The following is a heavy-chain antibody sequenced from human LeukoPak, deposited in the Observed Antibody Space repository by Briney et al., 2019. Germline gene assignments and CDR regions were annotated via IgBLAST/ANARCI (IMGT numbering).Heavy chain of an antibody. D-gene: IGHD3-10*01. Sequence: SETLSLTCTVSGGSISNYYWSWIRQPAGRGLEWIGRVQTSGGTKYNPSLKSRVTMSVDTSKNQFSLKLSSVTAADTAVYYCARDVGSSDAFDIWGQGTMVIVSS. V-gene: IGHV4-4*07. CDR3: ARDVGSSDAFDI. CDR2: VQTSGGT. J-gene: IGHJ3*02. CDR1: GGSISNYY.